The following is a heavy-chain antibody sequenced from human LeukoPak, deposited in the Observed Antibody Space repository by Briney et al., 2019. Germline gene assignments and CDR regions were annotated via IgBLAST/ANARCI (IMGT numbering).Heavy chain of an antibody. CDR1: GCTFTSYG. Sequence: WASAKVSCKASGCTFTSYGISWVRQAPGQGLEWMGWISAYNGNTNYAQKLQGKVTMTTDTSTSTACMELRSLRSDDTAVYYCARGRWSCSSTSCYTGADYWGQGTLVTVSP. CDR3: ARGRWSCSSTSCYTGADY. J-gene: IGHJ4*02. D-gene: IGHD2-2*02. CDR2: ISAYNGNT. V-gene: IGHV1-18*01.